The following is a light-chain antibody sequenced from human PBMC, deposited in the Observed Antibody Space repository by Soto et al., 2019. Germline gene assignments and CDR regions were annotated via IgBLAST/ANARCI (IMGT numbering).Light chain of an antibody. Sequence: EIVLTQSPGTLSLSPGERATLSCRASQSVSSSYLARYQQKPGPAPRLLIYGASSRATGIPDRFSGSGSGTDFTLTISTLEPEGSAVYYCQQYGISQYTVGQGTKLEIK. J-gene: IGKJ2*01. CDR2: GAS. CDR1: QSVSSSY. V-gene: IGKV3-20*01. CDR3: QQYGISQYT.